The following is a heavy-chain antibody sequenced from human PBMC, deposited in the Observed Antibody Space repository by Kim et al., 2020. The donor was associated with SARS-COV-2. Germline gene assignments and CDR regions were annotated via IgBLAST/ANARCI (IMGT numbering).Heavy chain of an antibody. Sequence: GRFTITRDNSKNTLYRQMNSLRAEDTAVYYCAREGDYYDSSGSPYWYFDLWGRGTLVTVSS. J-gene: IGHJ2*01. CDR3: AREGDYYDSSGSPYWYFDL. V-gene: IGHV3-30*07. D-gene: IGHD3-22*01.